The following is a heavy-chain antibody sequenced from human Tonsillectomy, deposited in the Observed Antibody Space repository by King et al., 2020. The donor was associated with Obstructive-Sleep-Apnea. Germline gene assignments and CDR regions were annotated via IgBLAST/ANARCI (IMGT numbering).Heavy chain of an antibody. V-gene: IGHV3-30*04. D-gene: IGHD1-26*01. Sequence: QLVQSGGGVVQPGRSLRLSCAASGFTFRSYAMHWVRQAPGKGLEWVAIISYDATNKYYADSVKGRFTISRDNSKNTLYLQMNSLRPEDTAVYYCAREDVGAIYFDYWGQGTLVTVSS. J-gene: IGHJ4*02. CDR2: ISYDATNK. CDR1: GFTFRSYA. CDR3: AREDVGAIYFDY.